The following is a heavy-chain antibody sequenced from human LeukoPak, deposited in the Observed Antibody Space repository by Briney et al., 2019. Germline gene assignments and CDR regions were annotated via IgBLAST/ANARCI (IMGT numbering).Heavy chain of an antibody. V-gene: IGHV4-31*03. D-gene: IGHD2-15*01. CDR1: GGSISSGGYY. J-gene: IGHJ6*04. CDR2: IYYSGNT. Sequence: PSQTLSLTCTVSGGSISSGGYYWSWIRQHPGLGLEWIGYIYYSGNTYYNPSLKSRVTISVDTSKNQFSLKLSSVTAADTAVYYCARGLGYCSGGSCYSGYYYGMDVWGKGTTVTVSS. CDR3: ARGLGYCSGGSCYSGYYYGMDV.